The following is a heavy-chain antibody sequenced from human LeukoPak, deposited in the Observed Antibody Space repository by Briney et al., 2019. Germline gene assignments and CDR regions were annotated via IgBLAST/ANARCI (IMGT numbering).Heavy chain of an antibody. CDR1: GFTFSSYA. V-gene: IGHV3-30*04. Sequence: GGSLRLSCAASGFTFSSYAMHWVRQAPGKGLEWVAVISYDGSNKYYADSVKGRFTISRDNSKNTLYLQMNSLRAEDTAVYYCARFVVVVAATHGEFDYWGQGTLVTVSS. J-gene: IGHJ4*02. CDR2: ISYDGSNK. CDR3: ARFVVVVAATHGEFDY. D-gene: IGHD2-15*01.